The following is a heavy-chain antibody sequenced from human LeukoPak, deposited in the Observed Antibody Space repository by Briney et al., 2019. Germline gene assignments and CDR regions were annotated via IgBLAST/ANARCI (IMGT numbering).Heavy chain of an antibody. CDR1: GFTFSSYS. CDR3: AKTLDSSSWYNL. D-gene: IGHD6-13*01. Sequence: GGSLRLSCAAYGFTFSSYSMSWVRQAPGKGLEWVGAISGSGGSTYYADSVKGRFTISRDNSKNPLYLQMNSLRAEDTAVYYCAKTLDSSSWYNLWGQGTLVTVSS. V-gene: IGHV3-23*01. J-gene: IGHJ4*02. CDR2: ISGSGGST.